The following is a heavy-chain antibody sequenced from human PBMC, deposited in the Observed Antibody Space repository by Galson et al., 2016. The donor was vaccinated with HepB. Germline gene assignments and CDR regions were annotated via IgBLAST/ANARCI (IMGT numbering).Heavy chain of an antibody. Sequence: SVKVSCKASGDTFSSYAISWVRQAPGQGLEWMGGFIPIFGSAKYAQKFEGRVTVTADKSSTTVYMELSSLRSEDTAVYYCAVPPAGAVAGYYYYMDVWGKGTTVIVSS. CDR1: GDTFSSYA. D-gene: IGHD6-19*01. V-gene: IGHV1-69*06. J-gene: IGHJ6*03. CDR3: AVPPAGAVAGYYYYMDV. CDR2: FIPIFGSA.